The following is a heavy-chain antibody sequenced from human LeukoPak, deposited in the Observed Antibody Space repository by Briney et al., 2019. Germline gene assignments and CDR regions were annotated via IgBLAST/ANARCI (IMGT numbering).Heavy chain of an antibody. Sequence: GGSLRLSCAASGFTFSNYWMHWVRQAPGKGLVWVSRINSDGINTSYADSVKGRFTISRDNAKNSLYLQMNSLRAEDTAVYYCARGVAAAGTIWFDPWGQGTLVTVSS. J-gene: IGHJ5*02. CDR2: INSDGINT. CDR1: GFTFSNYW. CDR3: ARGVAAAGTIWFDP. D-gene: IGHD6-13*01. V-gene: IGHV3-74*01.